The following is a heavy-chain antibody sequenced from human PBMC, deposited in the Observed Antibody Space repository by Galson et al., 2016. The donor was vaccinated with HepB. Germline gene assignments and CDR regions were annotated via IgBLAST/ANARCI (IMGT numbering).Heavy chain of an antibody. Sequence: PALVKPTQTLTLTCTVSGFSLSTSGVNVGWIRQPPGKALEWLALIYWNDDKRYNLSLKSRLTITKDTSKNQVVLTMTNMDAMDTGTYYCAHACSGVNCYSQAFDIWGRGTMVTVSS. J-gene: IGHJ3*02. CDR1: GFSLSTSGVN. CDR2: IYWNDDK. V-gene: IGHV2-5*01. D-gene: IGHD2-15*01. CDR3: AHACSGVNCYSQAFDI.